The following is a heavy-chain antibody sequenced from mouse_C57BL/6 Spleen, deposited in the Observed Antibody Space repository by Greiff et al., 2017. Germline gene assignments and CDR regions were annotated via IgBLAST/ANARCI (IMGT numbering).Heavy chain of an antibody. CDR2: IDPSDSYT. CDR3: ARSGDYDGDWYFDV. CDR1: GYTFTSYW. Sequence: VQLQQSGAELVMPGASVKLSCKASGYTFTSYWMHWVKQRPGQGLEWIGEIDPSDSYTNYNQKFKGKSTLTVDKSSSTAYMQLSSLTSEDSAVYYCARSGDYDGDWYFDVWGTGTTVTVSS. D-gene: IGHD2-4*01. J-gene: IGHJ1*03. V-gene: IGHV1-69*01.